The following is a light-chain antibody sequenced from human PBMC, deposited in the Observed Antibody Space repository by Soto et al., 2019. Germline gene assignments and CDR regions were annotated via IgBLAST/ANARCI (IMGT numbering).Light chain of an antibody. J-gene: IGLJ1*01. CDR3: CSYAGSSTLV. CDR1: SSDVGSYNL. V-gene: IGLV2-23*01. Sequence: QAALTQPASGSGSPGQSITVSCTGTSSDVGSYNLVSWYPQHPGKAPKLMIYEGSKRPSGVSNRFSGSKSGNTASLTISGLQAEDEADYYCCSYAGSSTLVFGTGTKVTVL. CDR2: EGS.